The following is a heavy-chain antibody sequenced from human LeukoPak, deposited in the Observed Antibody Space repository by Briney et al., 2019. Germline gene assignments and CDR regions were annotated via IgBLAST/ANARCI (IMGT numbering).Heavy chain of an antibody. CDR1: GGSISSSSYY. V-gene: IGHV4-39*01. Sequence: SETPSLTCTVSGGSISSSSYYWGWIRQPPGKGLEWIGSISSSGSTRYNPSLKSRVTISVDTSNNQFPLRLSSVTAADTAVYYCARSLERDGTYGYYFDYWGQGTLVTVSS. J-gene: IGHJ4*02. CDR2: ISSSGST. CDR3: ARSLERDGTYGYYFDY. D-gene: IGHD1-26*01.